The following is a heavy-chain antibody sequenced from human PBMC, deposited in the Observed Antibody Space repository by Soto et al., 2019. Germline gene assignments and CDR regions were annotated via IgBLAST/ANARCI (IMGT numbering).Heavy chain of an antibody. Sequence: SETLSLTCTVSGGSISSYYWSWIRQPPGKGLEWIGSIYYSGSTNYNPSLKSRVTISVDTSKNQFSLKLSSVTAADTAVYYCARDANSYNWFDTWGQGTLVTVSS. CDR2: IYYSGST. J-gene: IGHJ5*02. V-gene: IGHV4-59*01. CDR1: GGSISSYY. D-gene: IGHD6-6*01. CDR3: ARDANSYNWFDT.